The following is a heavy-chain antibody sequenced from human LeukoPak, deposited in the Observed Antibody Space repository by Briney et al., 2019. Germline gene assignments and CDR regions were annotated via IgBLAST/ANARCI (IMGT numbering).Heavy chain of an antibody. CDR1: GGSISSGGYY. J-gene: IGHJ4*02. V-gene: IGHV4-31*03. D-gene: IGHD2-2*01. CDR2: IDYSGST. Sequence: ASETLSLTCTVSGGSISSGGYYWNWIRQRTGKGLEWIGIIDYSGSTSHNPSLKSRVSISVDTSKNHFSLKLSSVTAADTAVYYCARARDIVVSSNIYYFDYWGQGTLVTVSS. CDR3: ARARDIVVSSNIYYFDY.